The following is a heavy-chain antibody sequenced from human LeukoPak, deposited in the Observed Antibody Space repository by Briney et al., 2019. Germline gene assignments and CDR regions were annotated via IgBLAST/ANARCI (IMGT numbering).Heavy chain of an antibody. CDR2: IYPGDSDT. CDR1: GYSFPSYW. Sequence: GEPLKISCKGSGYSFPSYWIGWVRQMPGKGLGWMGIIYPGDSDTRYSPSFQGQVTISADKSISTAYLQWSSLKASDTAMYYCARGVMWLRFNDAFDIWGQGTMVTVSS. V-gene: IGHV5-51*01. D-gene: IGHD5-12*01. CDR3: ARGVMWLRFNDAFDI. J-gene: IGHJ3*02.